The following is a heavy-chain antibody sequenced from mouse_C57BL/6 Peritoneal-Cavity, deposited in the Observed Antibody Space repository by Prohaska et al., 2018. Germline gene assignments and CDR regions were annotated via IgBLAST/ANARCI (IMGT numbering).Heavy chain of an antibody. V-gene: IGHV1-55*01. CDR1: GYTFTSYW. Sequence: SVKMSCKASGYTFTSYWITWVKQRPGQGLEWIGDIYPGSGSTNYNEKFKSKDTLTVDTSSSTAYMQLSSLTSEYSAGYYCANQAYFDYWGQGTTLTVSS. J-gene: IGHJ2*01. CDR3: ANQAYFDY. CDR2: IYPGSGST. D-gene: IGHD3-2*02.